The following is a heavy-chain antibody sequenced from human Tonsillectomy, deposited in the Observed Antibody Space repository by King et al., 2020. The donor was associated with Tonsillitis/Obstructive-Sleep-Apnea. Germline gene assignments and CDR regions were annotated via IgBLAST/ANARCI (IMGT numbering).Heavy chain of an antibody. V-gene: IGHV1-2*02. J-gene: IGHJ6*02. CDR2: INPDSGGT. D-gene: IGHD6-19*01. CDR1: GYTFTGYY. CDR3: ARVAAASSNGMDV. Sequence: QLVQSGAEVKKPGASVKVSCKAAGYTFTGYYMYWVRQAPGQGLEWMGWINPDSGGTKYAQKFQGRVTMTRDTSISTVYMELSRLRSDDTAVYYCARVAAASSNGMDVWGQGTTVTGSS.